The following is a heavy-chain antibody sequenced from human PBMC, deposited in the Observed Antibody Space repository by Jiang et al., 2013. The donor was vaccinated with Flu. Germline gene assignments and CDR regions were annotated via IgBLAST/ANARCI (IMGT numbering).Heavy chain of an antibody. V-gene: IGHV1-2*02. D-gene: IGHD1-14*01. Sequence: VQLVESGAEVKKPGASVRVSCNSSGYTFTAYYIHWVRQAPGQGLEWMGWIDPTSGGTDSAQKFQDRVTMTRDTSINTAYMELSRLKSDDTAVYYCARSTGFYWYFDLWGRGSLVTVSP. CDR2: IDPTSGGT. CDR1: GYTFTAYY. J-gene: IGHJ2*01. CDR3: ARSTGFYWYFDL.